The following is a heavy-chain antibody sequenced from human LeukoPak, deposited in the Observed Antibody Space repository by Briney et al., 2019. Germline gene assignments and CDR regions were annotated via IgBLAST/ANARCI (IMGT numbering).Heavy chain of an antibody. Sequence: SETLSLTCTVSGGSISSYYWSWIRQPPGKGLEWIGEINHSGSTNYNPSLKSRVAISVDTSKNQFSLKLSSVTAADTAVYYCARVRGRRFDPWGQGTLVTVSS. CDR2: INHSGST. J-gene: IGHJ5*02. CDR1: GGSISSYY. CDR3: ARVRGRRFDP. D-gene: IGHD1-26*01. V-gene: IGHV4-34*01.